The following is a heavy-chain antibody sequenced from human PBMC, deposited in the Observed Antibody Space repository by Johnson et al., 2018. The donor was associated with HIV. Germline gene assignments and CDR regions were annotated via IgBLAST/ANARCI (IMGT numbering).Heavy chain of an antibody. V-gene: IGHV3-30*03. CDR3: ARAGSTSGWFDAFDI. Sequence: QVQLVESGGGVVQPGRSLRLSCAASGFSFSNYGMHWVRQAPGKGLEWVVVISYDGSNKYYADSVKGRFTISRDSSKNTLYQPMNSLRTEDTAAYYCARAGSTSGWFDAFDIWGQGTMVTVSS. D-gene: IGHD6-19*01. CDR1: GFSFSNYG. CDR2: ISYDGSNK. J-gene: IGHJ3*02.